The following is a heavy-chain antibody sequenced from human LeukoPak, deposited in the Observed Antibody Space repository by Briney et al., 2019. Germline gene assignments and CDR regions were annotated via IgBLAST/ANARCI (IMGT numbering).Heavy chain of an antibody. D-gene: IGHD3-9*01. CDR1: GYTFTSYD. CDR3: ARALGPYYDILTGGIGY. CDR2: MNPNSGNT. J-gene: IGHJ4*02. V-gene: IGHV1-8*01. Sequence: ASVKVSCKASGYTFTSYDINWVRQATGQGLEWMGWMNPNSGNTGYEQKFQGRVTMTRNTSISKDYMELSSLRSEDTAVYYCARALGPYYDILTGGIGYWGQGTLVTVSS.